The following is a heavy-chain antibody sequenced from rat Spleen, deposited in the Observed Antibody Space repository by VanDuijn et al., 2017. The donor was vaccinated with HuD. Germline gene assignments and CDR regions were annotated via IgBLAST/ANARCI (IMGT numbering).Heavy chain of an antibody. CDR3: ARSNYGGYSHYFDY. CDR1: GYSITSNY. Sequence: EVQLQESGPGLVKPSQSLSLTCSVTGYSITSNYWGWIRKFPGNKMEWIGQLSYSGSTSYNPSLKSRISITRDTSKNQFFLQLNSVTTEDTATYYCARSNYGGYSHYFDYWGQGVMVTVSS. J-gene: IGHJ2*01. V-gene: IGHV3-1*01. CDR2: LSYSGST. D-gene: IGHD1-11*01.